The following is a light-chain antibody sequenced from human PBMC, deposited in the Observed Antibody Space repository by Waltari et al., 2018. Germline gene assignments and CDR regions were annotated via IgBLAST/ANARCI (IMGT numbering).Light chain of an antibody. V-gene: IGKV3-20*01. CDR1: QSIGRY. J-gene: IGKJ1*01. CDR3: QNHERLPAT. CDR2: GAS. Sequence: EVVLTQSPGTLSLSPGETATLSCRASQSIGRYLVWYQQKSGQALRLLIYGASTRATGIPDRFSGSGSGTDFSLTISRLEAEDFAVYYCQNHERLPATFGQGTKVEIK.